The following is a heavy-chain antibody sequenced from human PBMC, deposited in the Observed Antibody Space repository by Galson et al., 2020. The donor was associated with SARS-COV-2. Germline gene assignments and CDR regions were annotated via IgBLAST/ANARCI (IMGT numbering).Heavy chain of an antibody. J-gene: IGHJ6*02. CDR1: GYTFTSYA. CDR3: ARGPFIVGATSPGPHYYYGMDV. Sequence: ASVKVSCKASGYTFTSYAMHWVRQAPGQRLEWMGWINAGNGNTKYSQKFQGGVTITRDTSASTAYMELSSLRSEDTAVYYCARGPFIVGATSPGPHYYYGMDVWGQGTTVTVSS. D-gene: IGHD1-26*01. V-gene: IGHV1-3*01. CDR2: INAGNGNT.